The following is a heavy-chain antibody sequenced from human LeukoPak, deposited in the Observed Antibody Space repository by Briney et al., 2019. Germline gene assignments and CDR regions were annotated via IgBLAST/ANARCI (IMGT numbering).Heavy chain of an antibody. CDR1: GGTFSSYA. V-gene: IGHV1-69*04. CDR2: IIPFLGIA. J-gene: IGHJ6*02. CDR3: ASYYYDSSGYYVEYYGMDV. D-gene: IGHD3-22*01. Sequence: SVKVSCKASGGTFSSYAISWVRQAPRQGLEWMGRIIPFLGIANYAQKFQGRVTITADISTSTAYMELSSLRSEDTAVYYCASYYYDSSGYYVEYYGMDVWGQGTTVTVSS.